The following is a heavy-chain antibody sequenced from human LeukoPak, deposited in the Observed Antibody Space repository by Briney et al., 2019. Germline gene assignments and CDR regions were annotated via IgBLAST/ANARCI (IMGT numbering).Heavy chain of an antibody. CDR3: AKDGCSYGLVPYYFDY. Sequence: GGSLRLSCAASGFTFSSYGMSWVRQAPGKGLEWVSAISGSGGSTYYADSVKGRFTISRDNSKNTLYLQMNSLRAEDTAVYYCAKDGCSYGLVPYYFDYWGQGTLVTVSS. CDR1: GFTFSSYG. J-gene: IGHJ4*02. D-gene: IGHD5-18*01. CDR2: ISGSGGST. V-gene: IGHV3-23*01.